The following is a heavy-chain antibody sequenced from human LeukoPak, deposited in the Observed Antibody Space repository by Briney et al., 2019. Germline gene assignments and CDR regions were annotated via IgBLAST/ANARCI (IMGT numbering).Heavy chain of an antibody. CDR1: GGSISSSSYY. CDR2: IYYSGST. V-gene: IGHV4-39*07. Sequence: SETLSLTCTVSGGSISSSSYYWGWIRQPPGKGLEWIGSIYYSGSTYYNPSLKSRVTISVDTSKNQFSLKLSSVTAADTAVYYCARDSSGWLIWGQGTMVTVSS. D-gene: IGHD6-19*01. CDR3: ARDSSGWLI. J-gene: IGHJ3*02.